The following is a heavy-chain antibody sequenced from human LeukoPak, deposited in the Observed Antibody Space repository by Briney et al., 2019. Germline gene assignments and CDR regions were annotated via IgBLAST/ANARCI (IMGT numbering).Heavy chain of an antibody. V-gene: IGHV4-59*01. CDR1: GGSISSYY. CDR2: IYYSGST. CDR3: AREGSGSYLDY. Sequence: SETLSLTCTVSGGSISSYYWSWIRQPPGKGLEWIGYIYYSGSTNYNPSLKSRVTISVDTSKNQFSLKLSSVTAADTAVYYCAREGSGSYLDYWGQGTLVTVSS. J-gene: IGHJ4*02. D-gene: IGHD1-26*01.